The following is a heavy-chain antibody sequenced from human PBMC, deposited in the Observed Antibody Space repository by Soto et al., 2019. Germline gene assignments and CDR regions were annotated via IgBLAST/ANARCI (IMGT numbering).Heavy chain of an antibody. Sequence: PGGSLRLSCAASLLTFSTYWMHWVRQAPGKGLVWVARIYNDGSRTNYADSVKGRFTISRDNTKSTQYMQMDSLRVEDTAVYYCAIVYYRDRSVDRHFDYWGRGTLVTVSS. CDR2: IYNDGSRT. J-gene: IGHJ4*02. CDR1: LLTFSTYW. CDR3: AIVYYRDRSVDRHFDY. D-gene: IGHD3-10*01. V-gene: IGHV3-74*01.